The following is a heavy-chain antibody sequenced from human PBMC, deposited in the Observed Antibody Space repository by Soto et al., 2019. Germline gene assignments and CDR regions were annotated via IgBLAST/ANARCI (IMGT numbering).Heavy chain of an antibody. D-gene: IGHD3-3*01. CDR2: MYYAGST. J-gene: IGHJ5*02. Sequence: SVTLSLTCAVSGDSIGTSNWWSWVRQPPGKGLEWIGTMYYAGSTTYNPSLKSRVTISLDTSKNHFSLELSSVTAADTAVYYCARLGGYYQALSAWGQGTLVTVSS. V-gene: IGHV4-4*02. CDR1: GDSIGTSNW. CDR3: ARLGGYYQALSA.